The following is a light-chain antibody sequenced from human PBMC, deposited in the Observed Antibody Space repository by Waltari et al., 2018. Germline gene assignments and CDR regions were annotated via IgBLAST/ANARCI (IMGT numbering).Light chain of an antibody. CDR2: AVS. V-gene: IGLV2-23*02. J-gene: IGLJ2*01. CDR3: SSYAGSSKGV. Sequence: QSALTQPASVSGSPGQSITIPCPGTSSDVGNYKRVSWYQQHPGKAPKLMIYAVSKRPSGVSDRFPGSKSGDMASLTISGLQPEDEAEYFCSSYAGSSKGVFGGGTKVTVL. CDR1: SSDVGNYKR.